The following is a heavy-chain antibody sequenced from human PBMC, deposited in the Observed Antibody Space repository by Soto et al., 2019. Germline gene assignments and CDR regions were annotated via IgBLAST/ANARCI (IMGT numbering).Heavy chain of an antibody. CDR1: GGSINTYY. CDR2: VDYSGNS. CDR3: ARNWFSVAGRFDFDY. V-gene: IGHV4-59*01. Sequence: SETLSLTCTVSGGSINTYYWSWIRQPPGKGLEWIGYVDYSGNSDSSPSLKSRVTISIDTTKKQVSLKLNSVTAADTAVYYCARNWFSVAGRFDFDYWGQGIPVTVSS. D-gene: IGHD6-19*01. J-gene: IGHJ4*02.